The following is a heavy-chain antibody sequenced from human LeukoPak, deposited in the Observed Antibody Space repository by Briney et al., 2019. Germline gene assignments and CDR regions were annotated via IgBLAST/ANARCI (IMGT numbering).Heavy chain of an antibody. V-gene: IGHV3-74*01. CDR3: ARDRLWFGSSDY. CDR2: INSDGSST. J-gene: IGHJ4*02. D-gene: IGHD3-10*01. CDR1: GFTFSSYW. Sequence: GGSLRLSCAASGFTFSSYWMHWVRQAPGKGPVWVSRINSDGSSTSYADSVKGRFTISRDNAKNTLYLQMNSLRAEDTAVYYCARDRLWFGSSDYWGQGTLVTVSS.